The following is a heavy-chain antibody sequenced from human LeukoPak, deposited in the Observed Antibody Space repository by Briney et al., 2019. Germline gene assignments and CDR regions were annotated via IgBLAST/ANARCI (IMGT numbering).Heavy chain of an antibody. CDR2: ISGSGGST. V-gene: IGHV3-23*01. CDR1: GFTFSSYA. CDR3: AKEGYDFWSGYYVDY. Sequence: GGSLRLSCAASGFTFSSYAMSWVRQAPGKGLEWVSAISGSGGSTYYADSVKGRLTISRDNSKNTLYLQMNSLRAEDTAVYYCAKEGYDFWSGYYVDYWGQGTLVTVSS. D-gene: IGHD3-3*01. J-gene: IGHJ4*02.